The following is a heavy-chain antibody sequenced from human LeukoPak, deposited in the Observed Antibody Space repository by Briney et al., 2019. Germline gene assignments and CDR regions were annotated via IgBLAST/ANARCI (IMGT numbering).Heavy chain of an antibody. Sequence: GGSLRLPCAASGFTFSTYWMHWVRHAPGKGLVWLSRISSDGSSTNYADSVKGRFTISRDNAQNTLYLQMNSLRAEDTAVYYCARDYGEGGYYFDYWGQGTLVTVSS. J-gene: IGHJ4*02. CDR2: ISSDGSST. D-gene: IGHD4-17*01. CDR3: ARDYGEGGYYFDY. CDR1: GFTFSTYW. V-gene: IGHV3-74*01.